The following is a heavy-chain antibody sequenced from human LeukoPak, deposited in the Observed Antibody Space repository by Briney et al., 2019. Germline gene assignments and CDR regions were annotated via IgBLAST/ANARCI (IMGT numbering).Heavy chain of an antibody. CDR1: GFTFRSHA. CDR2: IYENGGTT. D-gene: IGHD4-11*01. J-gene: IGHJ4*02. CDR3: ARSGGLQKFDY. Sequence: GGSLRLSCVGSGFTFRSHAMSWVRQAPEKGLEFVSGIYENGGTTYYADSVKGRFSISRDNSKNTLYLQMNSLRAEDTAVYYCARSGGLQKFDYWGQGTLVTVSS. V-gene: IGHV3-23*01.